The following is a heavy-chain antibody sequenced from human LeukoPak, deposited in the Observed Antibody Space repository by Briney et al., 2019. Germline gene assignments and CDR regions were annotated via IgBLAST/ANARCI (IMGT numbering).Heavy chain of an antibody. V-gene: IGHV4-34*01. J-gene: IGHJ5*02. CDR3: ARVSPLNWFDP. CDR1: GGSFSGYY. CDR2: INHSGST. Sequence: SETLSLPCAVYGGSFSGYYWSWIRQPPGKGLEWIGEINHSGSTNYNPSLKSRVTISVDTSKNQFSLKLSSVTAADTAVYYCARVSPLNWFDPWGQGTLVTVSS.